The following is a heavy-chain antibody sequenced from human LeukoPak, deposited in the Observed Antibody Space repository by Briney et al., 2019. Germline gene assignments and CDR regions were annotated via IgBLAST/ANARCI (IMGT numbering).Heavy chain of an antibody. CDR3: ASDRVGAMDFDY. CDR2: IYSSGST. J-gene: IGHJ4*02. D-gene: IGHD1-26*01. Sequence: ASETLSLTCSVSGGSISSYHWSWIRQPAGKGLEWIGRIYSSGSTNYNPSLKSRVTISGDKSKNQLSLKLSSVTAADTAVYYCASDRVGAMDFDYWGQGTLVTVSS. CDR1: GGSISSYH. V-gene: IGHV4-4*07.